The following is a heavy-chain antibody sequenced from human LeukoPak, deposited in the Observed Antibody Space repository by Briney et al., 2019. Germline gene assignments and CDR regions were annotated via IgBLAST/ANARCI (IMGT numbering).Heavy chain of an antibody. D-gene: IGHD3-22*01. CDR1: GFTFSSYA. V-gene: IGHV3-23*01. J-gene: IGHJ4*02. Sequence: QTGGSLRLSCAASGFTFSSYAMSWVRQAPGKGLEWVSAISGSGGSTYYADSVKGRFTISRDNSKNTLYLQMNSLRAEDTAVYYCAKDYYDSSGYYQHFDYWGQGTLVTVSS. CDR2: ISGSGGST. CDR3: AKDYYDSSGYYQHFDY.